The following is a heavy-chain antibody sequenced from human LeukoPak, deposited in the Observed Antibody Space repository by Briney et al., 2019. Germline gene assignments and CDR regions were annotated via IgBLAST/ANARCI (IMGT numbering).Heavy chain of an antibody. J-gene: IGHJ4*02. V-gene: IGHV3-30*02. CDR3: AKDLGDYVWGSSDPVPDY. CDR1: GFTFSSYG. CDR2: IRYDGSNK. Sequence: PGGSLRLSCAASGFTFSSYGMHWVRQAPGKGLEWVAFIRYDGSNKYYADSVKGRFTISRDNSKNTLYLQMNSLRAEDTAVYYCAKDLGDYVWGSSDPVPDYWGQGTLVTVSS. D-gene: IGHD3-16*01.